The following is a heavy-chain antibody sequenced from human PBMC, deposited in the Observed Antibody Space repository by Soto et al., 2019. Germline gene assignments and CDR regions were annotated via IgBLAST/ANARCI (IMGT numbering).Heavy chain of an antibody. V-gene: IGHV4-34*01. CDR2: INHSGST. CDR3: AREKKDYSNYPRGPWWFDP. D-gene: IGHD4-4*01. CDR1: GGSFSGYY. Sequence: QVQLQQWGAGLLKPSETLSLTCAVYGGSFSGYYWSWIRQPPGKGLEWIGEINHSGSTNYNPSLKSRVTISVDTSKNQFSLKLSSVTAADTAVYYCAREKKDYSNYPRGPWWFDPWGQGTLVTVSS. J-gene: IGHJ5*02.